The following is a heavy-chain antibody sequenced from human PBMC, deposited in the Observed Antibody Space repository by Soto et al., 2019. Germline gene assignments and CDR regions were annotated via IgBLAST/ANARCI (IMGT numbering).Heavy chain of an antibody. CDR2: IHYTGRT. V-gene: IGHV4-59*11. D-gene: IGHD4-17*01. J-gene: IGHJ5*02. CDR3: ASGPDYGWFDP. CDR1: GGSISSHY. Sequence: SETLSLTCTVSGGSISSHYWSWIRQPPGKGLEWIGYIHYTGRTKYNPSLKSRVTMSVDTSKNQFSLKLSSVTAADTAVYYCASGPDYGWFDPWGQGTLVTVSS.